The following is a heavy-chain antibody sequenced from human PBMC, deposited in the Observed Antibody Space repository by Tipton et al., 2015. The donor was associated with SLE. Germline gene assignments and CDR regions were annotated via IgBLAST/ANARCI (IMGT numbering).Heavy chain of an antibody. V-gene: IGHV4-39*07. D-gene: IGHD6-13*01. Sequence: TLSLTCTVSGGSISSSHYYWGWIRQPPGKGLEWIGTIYKSGISYTNPSLRSRLTISVDTSKNQFSLNLTSVTAADTAVYFCAQQELIRLYYGMDVWGQGTTVIVSS. CDR2: IYKSGIS. J-gene: IGHJ6*02. CDR3: AQQELIRLYYGMDV. CDR1: GGSISSSHYY.